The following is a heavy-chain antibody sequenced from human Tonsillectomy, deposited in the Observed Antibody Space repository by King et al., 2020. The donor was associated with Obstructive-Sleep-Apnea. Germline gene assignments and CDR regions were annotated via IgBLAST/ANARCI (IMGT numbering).Heavy chain of an antibody. D-gene: IGHD3-16*01. Sequence: VQLQESGPGLVKPSDTLSLTCAISGYSISSSNWWGWIRQPPGKGLEWIGYIHYSGTTYYNSSLNSRVTMSVDTSKNQFSLRLSSVTSVDTAVYYCARRGTPGAFDIWGQGAMVTVSS. CDR1: GYSISSSNW. V-gene: IGHV4-28*01. CDR2: IHYSGTT. CDR3: ARRGTPGAFDI. J-gene: IGHJ3*02.